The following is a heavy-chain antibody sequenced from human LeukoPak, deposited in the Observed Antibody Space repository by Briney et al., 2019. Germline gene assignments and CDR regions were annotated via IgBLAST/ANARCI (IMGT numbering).Heavy chain of an antibody. V-gene: IGHV3-23*01. D-gene: IGHD2-2*01. CDR2: ICGSGGST. J-gene: IGHJ6*03. CDR1: GFTLTSYA. CDR3: AKGAVPAALYYYNYYMDV. Sequence: GGSLRLSCAASGFTLTSYAMSSVPQAPRRGLEWVSAICGSGGSTYYADSVKGRFTISRDNSKNTLYLQMNSLRAEDTAVYYCAKGAVPAALYYYNYYMDVWGKGTTVTVSS.